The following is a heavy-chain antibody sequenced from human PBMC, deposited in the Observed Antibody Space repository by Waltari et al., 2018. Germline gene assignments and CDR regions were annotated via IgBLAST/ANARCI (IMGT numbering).Heavy chain of an antibody. CDR2: IYYSGST. CDR3: ARRMVRGGTPDY. D-gene: IGHD3-10*01. V-gene: IGHV4-59*08. J-gene: IGHJ4*02. CDR1: GGPISSYY. Sequence: QVQLQESGPGLVKPSETLSLTCTVSGGPISSYYWSWIRQPPGKGLEWIGYIYYSGSTNYNPSLKSRVTISVDTSKNQFSLKLSSVTAADTAVYYCARRMVRGGTPDYWGQGTLVTVSS.